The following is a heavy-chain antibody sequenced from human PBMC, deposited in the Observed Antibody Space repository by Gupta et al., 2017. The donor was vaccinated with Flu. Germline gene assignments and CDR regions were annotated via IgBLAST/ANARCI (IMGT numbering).Heavy chain of an antibody. CDR1: STYG. J-gene: IGHJ4*02. D-gene: IGHD6-19*01. Sequence: STYGMNWVRQAPGKGLEWVSSISSSSSYIYYADSVKGRFTISRHNAKNSLDLQMNSLRAEDTAVYYCARAWDVTVAGTFDYWGQGTLVTVSS. V-gene: IGHV3-21*01. CDR3: ARAWDVTVAGTFDY. CDR2: ISSSSSYI.